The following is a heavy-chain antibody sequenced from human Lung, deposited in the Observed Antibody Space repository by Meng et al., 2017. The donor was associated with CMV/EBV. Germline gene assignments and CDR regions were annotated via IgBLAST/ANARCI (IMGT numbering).Heavy chain of an antibody. CDR1: GYTFSNYD. J-gene: IGHJ6*02. CDR2: MNPNRGNT. V-gene: IGHV1-8*01. D-gene: IGHD2/OR15-2a*01. Sequence: ASXXVSXKASGYTFSNYDIIWVRQASGQGLEWVGWMNPNRGNTAYAQKFQGRVTMTRDTSTSIAYMELSSLRSGDTAVYYCARGQVQCSTINCHDYRFSGMDVWGQETTVTVSS. CDR3: ARGQVQCSTINCHDYRFSGMDV.